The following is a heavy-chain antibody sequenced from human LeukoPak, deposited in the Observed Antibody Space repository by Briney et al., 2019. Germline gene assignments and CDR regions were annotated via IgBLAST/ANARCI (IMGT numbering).Heavy chain of an antibody. Sequence: QPSETLSLTCTVSGGSISSSSYYWGWIRQPPGKGLEWIGSIYYSGSTYYNPSLKSRVTISVDTSKNQFSLKLSSVTAADTAVYYCARHQRYEDPSVKGGTGLDYWGQGTLVTVSS. J-gene: IGHJ4*02. CDR3: ARHQRYEDPSVKGGTGLDY. CDR2: IYYSGST. D-gene: IGHD5-24*01. CDR1: GGSISSSSYY. V-gene: IGHV4-39*01.